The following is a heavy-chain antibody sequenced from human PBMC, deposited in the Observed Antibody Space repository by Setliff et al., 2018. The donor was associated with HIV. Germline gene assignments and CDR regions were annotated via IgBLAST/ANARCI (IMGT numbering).Heavy chain of an antibody. CDR3: ASFFVTTVTNQDY. V-gene: IGHV4-34*01. CDR1: GGSFSNYY. Sequence: PSETLSLTCTVYGGSFSNYYTNWIRQPPGKGLEWIGELSPSGTTRPNPSLQSRVIISLDTSKNQLSLKLTSVTAADTAMYYCASFFVTTVTNQDYWGQGTPVTVSS. CDR2: LSPSGTT. J-gene: IGHJ4*02. D-gene: IGHD4-17*01.